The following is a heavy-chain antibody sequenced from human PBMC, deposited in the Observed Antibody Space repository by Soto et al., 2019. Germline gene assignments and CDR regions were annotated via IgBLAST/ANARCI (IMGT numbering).Heavy chain of an antibody. CDR1: GGTFSSYT. V-gene: IGHV1-69*04. Sequence: ASVKVSCKASGGTFSSYTISWVRQAPGQGLEWMGRIIPILGIANYAQKFQGRVTITADKSTSTAYMELSSLRSEDTAVYYCARDHIPDSSGWYEVSYWGQGTLVTVSS. CDR2: IIPILGIA. J-gene: IGHJ4*02. D-gene: IGHD6-19*01. CDR3: ARDHIPDSSGWYEVSY.